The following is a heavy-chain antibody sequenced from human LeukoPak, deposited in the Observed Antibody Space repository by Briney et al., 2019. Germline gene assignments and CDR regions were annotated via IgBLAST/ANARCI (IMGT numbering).Heavy chain of an antibody. CDR1: GYTFTTYA. CDR3: ARAITYSSSSGFFDY. V-gene: IGHV1-69*05. D-gene: IGHD6-6*01. CDR2: IIPIFGTA. Sequence: SVKVSCKASGYTFTTYAMNWVRQAPGQGLEWMGGIIPIFGTANYAQKFQGRVTITTDESTSTAYMELSSLRSEDTAVYYCARAITYSSSSGFFDYWGQGTLVTVSS. J-gene: IGHJ4*02.